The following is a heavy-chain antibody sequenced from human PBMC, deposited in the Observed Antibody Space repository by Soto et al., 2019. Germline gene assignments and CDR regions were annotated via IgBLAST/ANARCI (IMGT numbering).Heavy chain of an antibody. CDR3: AKDGTTVTTGYFDL. D-gene: IGHD4-17*01. CDR1: GFTFSTYA. V-gene: IGHV3-23*01. Sequence: EVQLLESGGGLVQPGGSLRLSCTASGFTFSTYAMSWFRQAPGKGLEWVSAISSGGSTYYSDSVKGRFTISRDNSNNTLYLQMNRLRAEYTAIYYCAKDGTTVTTGYFDLWGRGTLVTVSS. CDR2: ISSGGST. J-gene: IGHJ2*01.